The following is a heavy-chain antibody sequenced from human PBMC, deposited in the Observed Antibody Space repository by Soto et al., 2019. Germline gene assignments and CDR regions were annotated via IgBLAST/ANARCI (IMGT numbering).Heavy chain of an antibody. D-gene: IGHD3-22*01. V-gene: IGHV3-30*18. CDR1: GFTFRNSG. CDR3: AKDRFYFDSSGYLAL. CDR2: ISYDGSNK. J-gene: IGHJ4*02. Sequence: PGGSLRLSCTASGFTFRNSGMHWVRQVPGKWLEWLAGISYDGSNKYYPDSDKGRFTISRDNSKSTLYLQMNSLSAGDTALYFCAKDRFYFDSSGYLALWGQGXLVTVYS.